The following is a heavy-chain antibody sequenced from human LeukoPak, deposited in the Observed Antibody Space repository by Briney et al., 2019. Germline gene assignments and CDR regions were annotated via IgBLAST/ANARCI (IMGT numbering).Heavy chain of an antibody. Sequence: SETLSLTCTVSGGSISSSNNYWGWIRQPPGKGLEWIGSVYYSGSTYYNPSLKSRVTISVDTSKNQFSLKLSSVTAADTAVYYCARDAGLAGDYWGQGTLVTVSS. CDR3: ARDAGLAGDY. CDR2: VYYSGST. CDR1: GGSISSSNNY. J-gene: IGHJ4*02. V-gene: IGHV4-39*07.